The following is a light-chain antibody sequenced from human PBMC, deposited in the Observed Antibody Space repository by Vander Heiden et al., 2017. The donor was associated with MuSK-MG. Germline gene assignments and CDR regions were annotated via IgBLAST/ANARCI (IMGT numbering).Light chain of an antibody. J-gene: IGLJ2*01. CDR1: SSNIGSNT. V-gene: IGLV1-44*01. Sequence: QSVLTQPPSASWTPGQRVTISCSGSSSNIGSNTVNWYQQLPGTAPKLLIYSNNQRPSGVPDRFAGSKAGTSASLAISGLQSEDEADYYCAAWDDSLNGVFGGGTKLTVL. CDR2: SNN. CDR3: AAWDDSLNGV.